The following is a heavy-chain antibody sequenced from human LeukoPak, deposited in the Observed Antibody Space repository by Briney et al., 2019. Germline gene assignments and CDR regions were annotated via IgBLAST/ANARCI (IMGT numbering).Heavy chain of an antibody. CDR2: IIPIFGTA. V-gene: IGHV1-69*06. CDR1: GGTFSSYA. Sequence: SVKVSCKASGGTFSSYAISWVRQAPGQGLEWMGGIIPIFGTANYAQKFQGRVTITADKSTSTAYMGLSSLRSEDTAVYYCAREGNYGDFDCWGQGTLVTVSS. CDR3: AREGNYGDFDC. D-gene: IGHD4-17*01. J-gene: IGHJ4*02.